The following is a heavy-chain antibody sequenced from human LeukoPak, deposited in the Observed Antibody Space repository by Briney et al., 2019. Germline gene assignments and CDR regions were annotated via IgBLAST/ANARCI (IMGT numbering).Heavy chain of an antibody. CDR1: GFTFSSYG. Sequence: GGSLRLSCAASGFTFSSYGMHWFRQAPGKGLEWVAVIWYDGSNKYYADSVKGRFTISRDNSKNTLYLQMNSLRAEDTAVYYCARDRTAMVTVGDYWGQGTLVTVSS. D-gene: IGHD5-18*01. V-gene: IGHV3-33*01. J-gene: IGHJ4*02. CDR2: IWYDGSNK. CDR3: ARDRTAMVTVGDY.